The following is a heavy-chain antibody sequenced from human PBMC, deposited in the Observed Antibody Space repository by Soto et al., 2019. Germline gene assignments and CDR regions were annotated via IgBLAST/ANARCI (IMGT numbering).Heavy chain of an antibody. J-gene: IGHJ4*02. D-gene: IGHD2-8*02. CDR2: IYYSGST. CDR3: ARHIALSGSFPFDY. CDR1: GGSISSGGYY. V-gene: IGHV4-31*03. Sequence: PSETLSLTCTVSGGSISSGGYYWSWIRQHPGKGLEWIGYIYYSGSTYYNPSLKSRVTISVDTSKNQFSLKLSSVTAADTAVYYCARHIALSGSFPFDYWGQGTLVTVSS.